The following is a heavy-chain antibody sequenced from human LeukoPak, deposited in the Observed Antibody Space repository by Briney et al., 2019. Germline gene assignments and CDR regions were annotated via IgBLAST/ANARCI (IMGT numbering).Heavy chain of an antibody. V-gene: IGHV1-2*02. D-gene: IGHD6-6*01. J-gene: IGHJ4*02. Sequence: ASVKVSCKASGYTFTGYYMHWVRQAPGQGLEWMGWINPNSGGTNYAQEFQGRVTMTRDTSISTAYMELSRLRSDDTAVYYCAREYSSSSGDYWGQGTLVTVSS. CDR1: GYTFTGYY. CDR2: INPNSGGT. CDR3: AREYSSSSGDY.